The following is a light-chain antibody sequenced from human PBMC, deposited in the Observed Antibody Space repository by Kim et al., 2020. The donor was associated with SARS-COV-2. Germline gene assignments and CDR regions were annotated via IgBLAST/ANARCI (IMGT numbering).Light chain of an antibody. CDR2: GAS. CDR1: QSVSSN. CDR3: QQYNNWPRGYT. Sequence: EIVMTQSPATLSVSPGERATLSCRASQSVSSNLAWYQQKPGQAPRLLIYGASTRATGIPARFSGSGSGTEFTLTISSLQSEDSAVYYCQQYNNWPRGYTFGQGTKLEI. V-gene: IGKV3-15*01. J-gene: IGKJ2*01.